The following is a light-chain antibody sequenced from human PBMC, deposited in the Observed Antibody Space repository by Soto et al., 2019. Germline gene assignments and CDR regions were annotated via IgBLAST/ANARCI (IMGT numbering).Light chain of an antibody. CDR2: DAS. CDR3: QQYDNIPFS. V-gene: IGKV1-33*01. Sequence: DIQMTQSPSSLSASVGDRVTITCQASQDISNYLNWYQQKPGKAPKLLIYDASNLETGVPSRFSGSGSGTDFTFTISSLQPEDIATYYFQQYDNIPFSFGPGTKVDIK. J-gene: IGKJ3*01. CDR1: QDISNY.